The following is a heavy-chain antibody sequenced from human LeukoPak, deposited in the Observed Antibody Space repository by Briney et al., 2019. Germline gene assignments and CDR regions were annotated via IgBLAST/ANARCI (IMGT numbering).Heavy chain of an antibody. CDR3: TRRLNNWNDGGSNY. Sequence: PGGSLRLSCAASGFTFSGSAMHWVRQASGKGLEWVGRIRSKANSYATAYAASVKGRFTISRDDPKKTAYLQMNSLKTEDTAVYYCTRRLNNWNDGGSNYWGQGTLVTVSS. CDR1: GFTFSGSA. CDR2: IRSKANSYAT. D-gene: IGHD1-20*01. J-gene: IGHJ4*02. V-gene: IGHV3-73*01.